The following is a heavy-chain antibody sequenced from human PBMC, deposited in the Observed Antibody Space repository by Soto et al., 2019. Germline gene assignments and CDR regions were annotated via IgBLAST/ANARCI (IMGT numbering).Heavy chain of an antibody. J-gene: IGHJ4*02. V-gene: IGHV4-39*01. CDR3: ARQPYYDDSRGDFDY. CDR2: IYYSGST. Sequence: SETLSLTCTVSGGSISSSSYYWGWIRQPPGKGLEWIGSIYYSGSTNYNPSLKSRVTISVDTSKNQFSLKLSSVTAADTAVYYCARQPYYDDSRGDFDYWGQGTLVTVSS. D-gene: IGHD3-22*01. CDR1: GGSISSSSYY.